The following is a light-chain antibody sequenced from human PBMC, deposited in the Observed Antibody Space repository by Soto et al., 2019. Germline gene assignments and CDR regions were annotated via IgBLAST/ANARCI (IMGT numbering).Light chain of an antibody. CDR2: DAS. CDR1: QSVSSN. Sequence: EVVMTQSPPTLSVSPGERATLSCRASQSVSSNLAWYQQKPGQAPRLLIYDASNRATGIPARFSGSGSGTDFTLTISSLEPEDFAVYYCQQRSDWPPITFGQGTRLEI. J-gene: IGKJ5*01. CDR3: QQRSDWPPIT. V-gene: IGKV3-11*01.